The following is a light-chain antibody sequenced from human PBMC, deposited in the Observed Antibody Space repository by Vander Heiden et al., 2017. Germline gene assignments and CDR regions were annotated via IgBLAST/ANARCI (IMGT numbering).Light chain of an antibody. Sequence: SSELTQDPAVSVALGQIVRITCNGDSLRSYYARWYQQKPGQATVLVIYGTNNRPSGIPDRFSGSSSGNTASLTITGAQAEDEADYYCNSRDSSGNHPVFGGGTKLTVL. CDR3: NSRDSSGNHPV. J-gene: IGLJ2*01. CDR1: SLRSYY. CDR2: GTN. V-gene: IGLV3-19*01.